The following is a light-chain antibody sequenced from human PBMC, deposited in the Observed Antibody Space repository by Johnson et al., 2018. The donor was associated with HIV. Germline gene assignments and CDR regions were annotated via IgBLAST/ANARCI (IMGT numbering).Light chain of an antibody. V-gene: IGLV1-51*02. J-gene: IGLJ1*01. CDR1: SSNIENNY. CDR3: GTWDSTLSAPHYV. Sequence: QSVLTQPPSVSATPGQKVTISCSGSSSNIENNYVSWYQQLPETAPKLLIYENNKRPSGIPDRFSGSKSGTSATLGITGLQTGDEADYYCGTWDSTLSAPHYVFGTGTNVTVL. CDR2: ENN.